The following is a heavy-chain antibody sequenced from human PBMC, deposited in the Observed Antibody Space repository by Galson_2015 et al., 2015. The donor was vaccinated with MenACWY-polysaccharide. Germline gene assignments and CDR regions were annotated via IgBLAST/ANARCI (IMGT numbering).Heavy chain of an antibody. V-gene: IGHV1-8*01. CDR2: MSPNTAKT. D-gene: IGHD6-19*01. Sequence: SVKVSCKASGYTFTSYDIYWVRQATGQGLEWMGWMSPNTAKTGYAQKFQGRVTMTRNTSISTAYMELSSLTSEDTAVYYCARGRRDTAVAATAAVFLDYWGQGILVTVSS. J-gene: IGHJ4*02. CDR3: ARGRRDTAVAATAAVFLDY. CDR1: GYTFTSYD.